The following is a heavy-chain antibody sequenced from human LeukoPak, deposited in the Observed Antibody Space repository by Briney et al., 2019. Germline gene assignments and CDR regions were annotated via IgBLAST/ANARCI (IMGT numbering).Heavy chain of an antibody. J-gene: IGHJ3*02. CDR3: ARDSCSTTSCYPQDAFDI. CDR1: GDSISSNSAA. D-gene: IGHD2-2*01. V-gene: IGHV6-1*01. Sequence: SRTLSLTCAISGDSISSNSAAWNWIRQSPSRGLEWLGRTYYRSKWYNDYAVSVKSRITINPDTSKNQFSLQLNSVTPEDTAVYYCARDSCSTTSCYPQDAFDIWGQGTMVTVSS. CDR2: TYYRSKWYN.